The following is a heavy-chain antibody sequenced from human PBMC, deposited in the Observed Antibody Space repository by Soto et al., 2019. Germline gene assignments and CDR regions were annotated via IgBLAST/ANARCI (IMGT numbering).Heavy chain of an antibody. D-gene: IGHD4-17*01. J-gene: IGHJ4*02. CDR3: ARVYGDYLDY. V-gene: IGHV4-59*01. CDR2: IYYSGGT. Sequence: SETLSLTCTVSGGSISSYGWRWIRQPPGKGLEWIGYIYYSGGTNYNPSLKSRVTISVDTSKNQFSLKLSSVTAADTAVYYCARVYGDYLDYWGQGTLVTVSS. CDR1: GGSISSYG.